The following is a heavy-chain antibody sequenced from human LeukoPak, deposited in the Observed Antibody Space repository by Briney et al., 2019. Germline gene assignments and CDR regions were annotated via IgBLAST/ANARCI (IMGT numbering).Heavy chain of an antibody. CDR3: ARQVRHTAMVNG. CDR1: GGSISSSSYY. D-gene: IGHD5-18*01. V-gene: IGHV4-39*01. Sequence: SETLSLTCTVSGGSISSSSYYWGWIRQPPGKGLEWIGTIYYSGSTYYNPSLKSRVTISVDTSKNQFSLKLSSVTAADTAVYYCARQVRHTAMVNGWGQGTLVTVSS. CDR2: IYYSGST. J-gene: IGHJ4*02.